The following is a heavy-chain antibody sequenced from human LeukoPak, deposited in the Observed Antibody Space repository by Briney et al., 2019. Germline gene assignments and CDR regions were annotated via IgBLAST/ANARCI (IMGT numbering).Heavy chain of an antibody. Sequence: GRSLRLSCAASGFTFSPYSMNWVRQAPGEGLEWVSSISSSSSYIYYADSVKGRFTISRDKAKNSLYLQMNSLRAEDTAVYYCARGNFYESSDHYPRAAAPYGMDVWGQGTTVTVS. CDR2: ISSSSSYI. CDR3: ARGNFYESSDHYPRAAAPYGMDV. V-gene: IGHV3-21*01. J-gene: IGHJ6*02. CDR1: GFTFSPYS. D-gene: IGHD3-22*01.